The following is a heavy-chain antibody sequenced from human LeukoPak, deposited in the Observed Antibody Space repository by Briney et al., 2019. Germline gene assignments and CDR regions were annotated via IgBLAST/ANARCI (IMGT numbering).Heavy chain of an antibody. D-gene: IGHD6-19*01. CDR2: ISAYNGNT. Sequence: ASVKVSCKASGYTFTGYGISWVRQAPGQGLEWMGWISAYNGNTNYAQEVHGRVTMTTDTSTSTAYMELRSLTSDDTAMYYCARSDSSGRYGGYFYYYMDVWGKGTTVTVSS. J-gene: IGHJ6*03. V-gene: IGHV1-18*01. CDR1: GYTFTGYG. CDR3: ARSDSSGRYGGYFYYYMDV.